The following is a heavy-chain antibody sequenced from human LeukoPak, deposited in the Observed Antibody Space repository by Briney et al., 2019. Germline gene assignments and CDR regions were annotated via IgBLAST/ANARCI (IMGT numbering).Heavy chain of an antibody. CDR2: INHSGST. CDR1: GGSFSGYY. D-gene: IGHD6-13*01. V-gene: IGHV4-34*01. J-gene: IGHJ5*02. CDR3: ARLRLVFRTAAGPQRGKFDP. Sequence: PSETLSLTCAVYGGSFSGYYWSWIRQPPGKGLEWIGEINHSGSTNYNPSLKSRVTISVDTSKNQFSLKLSSVAAADTAVYYCARLRLVFRTAAGPQRGKFDPWGQGTLVTVSS.